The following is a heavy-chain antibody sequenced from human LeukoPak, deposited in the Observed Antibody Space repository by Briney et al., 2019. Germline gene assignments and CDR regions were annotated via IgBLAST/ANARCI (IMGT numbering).Heavy chain of an antibody. CDR2: IYYSGST. V-gene: IGHV4-59*01. Sequence: KPSETLSLTXTVSGGSICSYYWSWIRQSPGKGLEWIGYIYYSGSTNYNPSLKSRVTISVDTSKNQFSLKLSSVTAADTAVYYCARTDNYVAFDIWGQGTMVTVSS. D-gene: IGHD4-11*01. J-gene: IGHJ3*02. CDR3: ARTDNYVAFDI. CDR1: GGSICSYY.